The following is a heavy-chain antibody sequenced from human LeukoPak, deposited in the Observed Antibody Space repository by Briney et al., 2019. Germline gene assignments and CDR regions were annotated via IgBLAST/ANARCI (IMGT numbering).Heavy chain of an antibody. CDR2: ISSSSSYI. J-gene: IGHJ4*02. Sequence: GGSLRLSCAASGFTFSSYAMNWVRQAPGKGLEWVSAISSSSSYIYYADSVKGRFTISRDDSKNTLSLQMNSLRVEDTAVYYCARDLAWGAFDYWGQGTLVTVSS. CDR1: GFTFSSYA. V-gene: IGHV3-23*01. D-gene: IGHD7-27*01. CDR3: ARDLAWGAFDY.